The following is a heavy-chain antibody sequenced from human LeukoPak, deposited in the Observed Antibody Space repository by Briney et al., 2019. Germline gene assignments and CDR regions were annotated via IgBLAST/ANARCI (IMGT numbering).Heavy chain of an antibody. V-gene: IGHV4-34*01. J-gene: IGHJ5*02. CDR1: GGSFSGYY. CDR3: ARGEDIVLMVYARRWFDP. D-gene: IGHD2-8*01. Sequence: SETLSLTCAVYGGSFSGYYWSWIRQPPGKGLEWIGEINHSGSTNYNPSLKSRVTISVDTSKNQFSLKLSSVTAADTAVYYCARGEDIVLMVYARRWFDPWGQGALVTVSS. CDR2: INHSGST.